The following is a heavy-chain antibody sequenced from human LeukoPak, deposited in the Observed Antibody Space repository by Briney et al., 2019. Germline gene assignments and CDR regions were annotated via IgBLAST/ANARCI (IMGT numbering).Heavy chain of an antibody. Sequence: SETLSLTCTVSGYSIRSAYYWGWIRQPPGKGLEWIGSIYHSGTLYYNPSLKSRVTISVDTSKNQFSLKLASVTAADTAVYYCARVMDYYDGSGYPPPAAADYWGQGTLVTVSS. V-gene: IGHV4-38-2*02. CDR1: GYSIRSAYY. CDR3: ARVMDYYDGSGYPPPAAADY. J-gene: IGHJ4*02. D-gene: IGHD3-22*01. CDR2: IYHSGTL.